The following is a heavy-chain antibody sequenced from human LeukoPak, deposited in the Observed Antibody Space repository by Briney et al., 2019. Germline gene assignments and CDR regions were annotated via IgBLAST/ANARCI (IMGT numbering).Heavy chain of an antibody. CDR2: ISSSSSYI. D-gene: IGHD2-21*02. CDR3: AREVLCGGDCFSFDY. J-gene: IGHJ4*02. Sequence: GGSLRLSCAASGFTFSCYSMNWVRQAPGKGLEWVSSISSSSSYIYYADSVKGRFTISRDNAKNPLYLQMNSLRAEDTAVYYCAREVLCGGDCFSFDYWGQGTLVTVSS. V-gene: IGHV3-21*01. CDR1: GFTFSCYS.